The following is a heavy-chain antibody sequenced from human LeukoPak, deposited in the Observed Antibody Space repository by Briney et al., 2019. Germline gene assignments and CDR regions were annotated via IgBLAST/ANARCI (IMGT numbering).Heavy chain of an antibody. V-gene: IGHV1-2*04. CDR2: ITPRNGGT. D-gene: IGHD6-13*01. J-gene: IGHJ4*02. CDR1: GGTFSSYA. CDR3: AREDFSVTYSSSWYGPNSD. Sequence: ASVKVSCKASGGTFSSYAISWVRQAPGQGLEWMGWITPRNGGTNYAQKFQGWVTMTRDTSISTAYLELSRLRSDDTAVYYCAREDFSVTYSSSWYGPNSDWGQGTLVTVSS.